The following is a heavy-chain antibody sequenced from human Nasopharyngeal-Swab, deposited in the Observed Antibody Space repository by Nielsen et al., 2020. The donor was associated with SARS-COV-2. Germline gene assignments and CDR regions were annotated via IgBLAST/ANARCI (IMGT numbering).Heavy chain of an antibody. V-gene: IGHV3-23*01. CDR2: ISISGGTT. CDR3: AKGFLEWLIHGNALDV. CDR1: GFIFSNSA. Sequence: ETLSLTCAVSGFIFSNSAMCWVRQPPGKGLEWVSGISISGGTTYYADSVKGRFTISRDNSQNTLFLQMSSLTAEDTANYYCAKGFLEWLIHGNALDVWGQGTTVTVSS. D-gene: IGHD3-3*01. J-gene: IGHJ6*02.